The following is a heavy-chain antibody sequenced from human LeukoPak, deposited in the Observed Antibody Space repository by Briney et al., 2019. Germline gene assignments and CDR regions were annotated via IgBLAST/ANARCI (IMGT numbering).Heavy chain of an antibody. Sequence: GGSLRLSCAASGFIVSSNYMSWVCQAPGKGLEWVSIIYSDGSTYYADSVKGRFTISRDNFKNVLYFDMNSLRVEDTAVYYCARDRDIGTYYYYYGMDVWGQGTTVTVSS. D-gene: IGHD1-26*01. CDR3: ARDRDIGTYYYYYGMDV. J-gene: IGHJ6*02. CDR1: GFIVSSNY. V-gene: IGHV3-53*01. CDR2: IYSDGST.